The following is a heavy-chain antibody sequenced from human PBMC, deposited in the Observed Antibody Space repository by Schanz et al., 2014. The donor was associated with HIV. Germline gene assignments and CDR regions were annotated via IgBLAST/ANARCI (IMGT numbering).Heavy chain of an antibody. J-gene: IGHJ4*01. CDR3: ARGDFGGNSVDY. Sequence: QVQLQESGPGLVKPSETLSLTCVVYGGSFSGHYWNWVRQSPGKGLEWIGEINHSGSSNYNPSLKGRVTISVDTSKNQFSLKLNSVTAADTAVYFCARGDFGGNSVDYWGHGNLVTVSA. CDR2: INHSGSS. CDR1: GGSFSGHY. V-gene: IGHV4-34*01. D-gene: IGHD2-21*02.